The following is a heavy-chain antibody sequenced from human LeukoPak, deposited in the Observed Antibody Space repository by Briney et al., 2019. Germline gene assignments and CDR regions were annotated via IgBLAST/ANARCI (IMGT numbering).Heavy chain of an antibody. CDR1: GYTFTSYD. CDR2: MNPNSGNT. D-gene: IGHD6-19*01. V-gene: IGHV1-8*01. CDR3: ARGRYSSGWYKENWFDP. J-gene: IGHJ5*02. Sequence: GASVKVSCKASGYTFTSYDINWVRQATGQGLEWMGWMNPNSGNTGYAQKFQGRVTMTSNTSISTAYMELSSLRSGDTAVYYCARGRYSSGWYKENWFDPWGQGTLVTVSS.